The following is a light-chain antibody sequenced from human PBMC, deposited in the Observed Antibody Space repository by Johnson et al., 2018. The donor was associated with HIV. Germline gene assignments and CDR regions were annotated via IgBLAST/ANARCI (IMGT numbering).Light chain of an antibody. J-gene: IGLJ1*01. CDR1: SSNIGNNY. V-gene: IGLV1-51*01. Sequence: SVLTQPPSVSAAPGQKVTISCSGSSSNIGNNYVSWYQQLPGTAPKLLIYDNNKRPSGIPDRFSGSKSGTSATLGITGLQTGDEADYYCGTWDSSLSAGEVFGTGTKGTVL. CDR2: DNN. CDR3: GTWDSSLSAGEV.